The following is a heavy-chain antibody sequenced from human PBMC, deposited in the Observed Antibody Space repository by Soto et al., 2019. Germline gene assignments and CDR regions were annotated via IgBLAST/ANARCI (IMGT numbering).Heavy chain of an antibody. D-gene: IGHD1-26*01. J-gene: IGHJ4*02. CDR2: IYYSGST. CDR3: AREVGATFFDY. Sequence: PSETLSLTCTVSGGSVNSDNFYWSWIRQPPGRGLEWIGYIYYSGSTNYNPSLKSRVTISVDTSKNQFSLKLSSVTAADTAVYYCAREVGATFFDYWGQGTLVTVSS. CDR1: GGSVNSDNFY. V-gene: IGHV4-61*01.